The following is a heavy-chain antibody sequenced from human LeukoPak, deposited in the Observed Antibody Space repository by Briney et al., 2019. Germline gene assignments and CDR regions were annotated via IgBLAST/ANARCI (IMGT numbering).Heavy chain of an antibody. Sequence: PRRSLRLSCAASGFTFSSYAMHWVRQAPGKGLEWVAVISYDGSNKYYADSVKGRFTISRDNSKNTLYLQMNSLRAEDTAVYYCAREPNFDWLSRFDYWGQGPLVTVSS. CDR1: GFTFSSYA. D-gene: IGHD3-9*01. V-gene: IGHV3-30-3*01. CDR2: ISYDGSNK. CDR3: AREPNFDWLSRFDY. J-gene: IGHJ4*02.